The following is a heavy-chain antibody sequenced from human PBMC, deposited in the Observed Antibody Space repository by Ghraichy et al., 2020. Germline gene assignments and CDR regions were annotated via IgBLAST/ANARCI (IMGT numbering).Heavy chain of an antibody. CDR2: IYYSGST. Sequence: SETLSLTCTVSGGSISSYYWSWIRQPPGKGLEWIGYIYYSGSTNYNPSLKSRVTISVDTSKNQFSLKLSSVTAADTAVYYCARAKEDGYNIGWFDPWGQGTLVTVSS. CDR3: ARAKEDGYNIGWFDP. D-gene: IGHD5-24*01. CDR1: GGSISSYY. V-gene: IGHV4-59*01. J-gene: IGHJ5*02.